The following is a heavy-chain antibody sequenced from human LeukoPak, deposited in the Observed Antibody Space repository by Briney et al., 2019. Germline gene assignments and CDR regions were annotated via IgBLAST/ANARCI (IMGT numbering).Heavy chain of an antibody. CDR2: IYPGDSHT. CDR1: GYXFTDFW. V-gene: IGHV5-51*01. D-gene: IGHD1-1*01. CDR3: ARRALERREGYYYFDY. Sequence: GESLKISCNGSGYXFTDFWICWVRQMPGKGLEWMGIIYPGDSHTAYRPSFQGQVTISADKSISTAYLQWSSLKASDTAMYYCARRALERREGYYYFDYWGQGTLVTVSS. J-gene: IGHJ4*02.